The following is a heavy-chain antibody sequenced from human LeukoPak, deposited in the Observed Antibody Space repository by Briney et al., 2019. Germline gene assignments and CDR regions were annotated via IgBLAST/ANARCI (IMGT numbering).Heavy chain of an antibody. D-gene: IGHD3-22*01. CDR3: ARPGTDYDSSGYYKD. CDR2: IYPGDSDT. V-gene: IGHV5-51*01. J-gene: IGHJ4*02. CDR1: GYRFTNYW. Sequence: GESLKISCKGSGYRFTNYWIACVRQMPGKGLEWMGIIYPGDSDTRYSPSFQGQVTISADKSINTAYLQWSSLKASDSAIYYCARPGTDYDSSGYYKDWGQGTLVTVSS.